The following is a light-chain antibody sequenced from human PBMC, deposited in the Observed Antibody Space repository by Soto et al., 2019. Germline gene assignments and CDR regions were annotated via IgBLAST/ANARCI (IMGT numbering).Light chain of an antibody. J-gene: IGKJ1*01. CDR2: DAS. CDR3: QHSWT. Sequence: DIKMTQSPFTLSAPVGDRVTIICRASQSISTWLAWYQLKPGKAPKLLIYDASTLEGGVPSRFSGIGSGTEFTLTISGLQPDDFATYYCQHSWTFGQGTKVDIK. V-gene: IGKV1-5*02. CDR1: QSISTW.